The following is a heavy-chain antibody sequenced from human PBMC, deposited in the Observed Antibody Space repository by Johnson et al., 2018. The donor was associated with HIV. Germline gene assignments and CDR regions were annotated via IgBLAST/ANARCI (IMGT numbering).Heavy chain of an antibody. CDR2: ISYDGSNK. Sequence: QVQLVESGGGVVQPGRSLRLSCAASGFTFSSYAMHWVRQAPGKGLEWVAVISYDGSNKYYADSVKGSFTISRDNSKNTLYLQMDSLRPEDTAVYYCAKIWGDIAATGDAFDIWGQGTMVTVSS. J-gene: IGHJ3*02. D-gene: IGHD5-12*01. V-gene: IGHV3-30*18. CDR3: AKIWGDIAATGDAFDI. CDR1: GFTFSSYA.